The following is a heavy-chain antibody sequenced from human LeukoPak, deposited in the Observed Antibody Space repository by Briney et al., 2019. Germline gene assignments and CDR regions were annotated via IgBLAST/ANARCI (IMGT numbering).Heavy chain of an antibody. Sequence: GGSLRLSCAASGLIFSNYWMTWVRQAPGKGLEWVSAISGSGGSTYYAVSVKGRFTVSRDNSKNTLYLQMNSLRAEDTAIYYCAKEAIPAAILYYYYMDVWGKGTTVTVSS. V-gene: IGHV3-23*01. D-gene: IGHD2-2*01. J-gene: IGHJ6*03. CDR3: AKEAIPAAILYYYYMDV. CDR1: GLIFSNYW. CDR2: ISGSGGST.